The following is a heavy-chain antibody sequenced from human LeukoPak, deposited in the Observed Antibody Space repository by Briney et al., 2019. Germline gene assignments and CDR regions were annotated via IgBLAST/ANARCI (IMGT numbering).Heavy chain of an antibody. CDR2: IRNDASNT. J-gene: IGHJ5*01. CDR1: GFTFSSYG. V-gene: IGHV3-30*02. Sequence: GGSLRLSCASSGFTFSSYGMHWVCQAPGKGLDWVAYIRNDASNTYYADSVKGRFSISRDNSKNTVYLQMNSLIPEDTAVYYCAKRAGSAWSAGAWGQGTLVTVSS. D-gene: IGHD3-10*01. CDR3: AKRAGSAWSAGA.